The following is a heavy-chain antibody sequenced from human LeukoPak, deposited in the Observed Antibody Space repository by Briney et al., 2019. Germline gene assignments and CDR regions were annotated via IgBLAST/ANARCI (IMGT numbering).Heavy chain of an antibody. CDR2: IYHSGST. CDR1: GGSISSYY. Sequence: PSETLSLTCTVSGGSISSYYWSWIRQPPGKGLEWIGSIYHSGSTNYNPSLKSRVTISVDTSKNQFALKLRSVTAADTAVYYCARENGYKYDYWGQGTLVTVSS. D-gene: IGHD5-24*01. CDR3: ARENGYKYDY. J-gene: IGHJ4*02. V-gene: IGHV4-59*01.